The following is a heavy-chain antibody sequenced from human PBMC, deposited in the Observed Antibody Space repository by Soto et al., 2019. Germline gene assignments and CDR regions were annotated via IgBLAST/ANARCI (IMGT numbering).Heavy chain of an antibody. V-gene: IGHV2-70*01. Sequence: SVPTLVNPTQTLTLTCTFSGFSLSTSGMCVSWIRQPPGKALEWLALIDWDDDKYYSTSLKTRLTISKDTSKNQVVLTMTNMDPVDTATYYCARSGATRYYYGMEVWGEGTTVTVSS. CDR2: IDWDDDK. D-gene: IGHD1-26*01. J-gene: IGHJ6*04. CDR1: GFSLSTSGMC. CDR3: ARSGATRYYYGMEV.